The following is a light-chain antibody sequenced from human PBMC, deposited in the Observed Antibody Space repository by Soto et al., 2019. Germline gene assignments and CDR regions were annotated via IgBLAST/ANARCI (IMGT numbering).Light chain of an antibody. CDR3: QQRSNWPYT. Sequence: EIVLTQSPATLSLAPGERATLSCRASQSVSSYLAWYQQKPGQAPRLLIYDASNRATGIPARFCGSGSGTDFTLTTSSLEPEDFAVYYCQQRSNWPYTFGQGTKLEIK. CDR1: QSVSSY. J-gene: IGKJ2*01. V-gene: IGKV3-11*01. CDR2: DAS.